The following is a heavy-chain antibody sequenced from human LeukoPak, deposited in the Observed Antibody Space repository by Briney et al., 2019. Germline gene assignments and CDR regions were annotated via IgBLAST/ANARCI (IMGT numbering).Heavy chain of an antibody. J-gene: IGHJ4*02. CDR2: INHSGST. V-gene: IGHV4-34*01. CDR1: GGSFSGYY. Sequence: PSETLSLTCAVYGGSFSGYYWSWIRQPPGKGLEWIGEINHSGSTNYNPSLKSRVTISVDTSKNHFSLKLSSVTAADTAVYYCARGSDYGDYEIDYWGQGTLVTVSS. CDR3: ARGSDYGDYEIDY. D-gene: IGHD4-17*01.